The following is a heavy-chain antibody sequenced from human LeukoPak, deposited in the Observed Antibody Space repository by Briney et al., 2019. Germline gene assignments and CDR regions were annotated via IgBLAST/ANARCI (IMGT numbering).Heavy chain of an antibody. J-gene: IGHJ4*02. CDR1: GGTFSSYA. Sequence: GASVKVSCKASGGTFSSYAISWVRQAPGQGLEWMGRIIPIFGTANYAQKFQGRVTITTDESTSTAYMELSSLRSEDTAVYCCARGQLDYYDSSGFLGWGQGTLVTVSS. V-gene: IGHV1-69*05. CDR2: IIPIFGTA. CDR3: ARGQLDYYDSSGFLG. D-gene: IGHD3-22*01.